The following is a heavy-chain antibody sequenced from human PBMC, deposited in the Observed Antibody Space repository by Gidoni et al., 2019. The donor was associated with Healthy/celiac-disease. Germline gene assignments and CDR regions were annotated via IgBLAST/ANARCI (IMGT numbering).Heavy chain of an antibody. V-gene: IGHV1-18*01. CDR2: ISAYNGNT. J-gene: IGHJ6*03. CDR3: ARYNGIVVVPAAMIGLGRYYYYYMDV. Sequence: QVQLMQSGAEVKKPGASVKVSCKASGYTFTSYVISWVRQSPGHGLEWVGWISAYNGNTNDARKLKGRVTMTTDTATSTAYMELRSLRSDDTAVYYCARYNGIVVVPAAMIGLGRYYYYYMDVWGKGTTVTVSS. D-gene: IGHD2-2*01. CDR1: GYTFTSYV.